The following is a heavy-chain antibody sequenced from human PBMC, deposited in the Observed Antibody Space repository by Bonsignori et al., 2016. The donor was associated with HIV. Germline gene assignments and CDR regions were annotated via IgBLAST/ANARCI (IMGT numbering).Heavy chain of an antibody. Sequence: EVQMVESGGGLVQPGGSLRLSCAASGFAFSSYEMNWVRQTPGKGLEWISYIGSSGDTIYYADSVNGRFTISRDNAKSSLYLQLNSLWAEDTGVYYCATGGYPTWGGWFAPVGPGVPGHR. CDR2: IGSSGDTI. CDR3: ATGGYPTWGGWFAP. V-gene: IGHV3-48*03. CDR1: GFAFSSYE. D-gene: IGHD2-21*01. J-gene: IGHJ5*02.